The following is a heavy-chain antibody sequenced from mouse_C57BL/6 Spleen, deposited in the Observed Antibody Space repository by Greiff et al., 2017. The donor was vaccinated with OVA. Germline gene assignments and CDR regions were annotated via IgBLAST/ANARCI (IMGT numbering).Heavy chain of an antibody. CDR1: GYTFTDYN. V-gene: IGHV1-22*01. J-gene: IGHJ3*01. CDR3: ALYDGYEFAY. D-gene: IGHD2-3*01. CDR2: INPNNGGT. Sequence: VQLKESGPELVKPGASVKMSCKASGYTFTDYNMHWVKQSHGKSLEWIGYINPNNGGTSYNQKFKGKATLTVNKSSSTAYMELRSLTSEDSAVYYCALYDGYEFAYWGQGTLVTVSA.